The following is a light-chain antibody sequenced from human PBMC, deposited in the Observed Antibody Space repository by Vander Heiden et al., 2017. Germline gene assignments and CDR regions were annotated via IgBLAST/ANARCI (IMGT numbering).Light chain of an antibody. V-gene: IGKV1-39*01. CDR2: AAS. CDR3: QQSYSTPLT. Sequence: QMTQPPSSLSASVGDRVTITCRASQSISSYLNWYQQKPGKAPKLLIYAASSLQSGVPSRFSGSGSGTDFTLTISSLQPEDFATYYCQQSYSTPLTFGGGTKVEIK. CDR1: QSISSY. J-gene: IGKJ4*01.